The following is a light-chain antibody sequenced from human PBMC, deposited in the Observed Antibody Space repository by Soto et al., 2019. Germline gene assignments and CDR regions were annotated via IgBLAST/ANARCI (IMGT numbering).Light chain of an antibody. Sequence: QSVLTQPPSVSEAPRQRVTISCSGSSSNIGNNAVNWYQQLPGKAPKLLIYYDDLLPSGVSDRFSGSKSGTSASLAISGLQSEDAADYYCAAWDDSLNGLVFGGGTKLTV. V-gene: IGLV1-36*01. CDR2: YDD. CDR1: SSNIGNNA. J-gene: IGLJ2*01. CDR3: AAWDDSLNGLV.